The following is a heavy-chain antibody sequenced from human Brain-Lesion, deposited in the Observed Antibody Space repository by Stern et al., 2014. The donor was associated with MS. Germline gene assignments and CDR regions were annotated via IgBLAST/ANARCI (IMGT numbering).Heavy chain of an antibody. J-gene: IGHJ4*02. Sequence: VQLVQSGGGLVQPGRSLRLSCAASGFPFDGFAMHWVRQAPGKGLEWVSGINWNSGSLAYADSVKGRFSISRDSAKNSLFLQMNSLRPEDTALYYCTKDSGYFSGLFDSWGQGTLVTVSS. CDR2: INWNSGSL. D-gene: IGHD3-22*01. CDR1: GFPFDGFA. CDR3: TKDSGYFSGLFDS. V-gene: IGHV3-9*01.